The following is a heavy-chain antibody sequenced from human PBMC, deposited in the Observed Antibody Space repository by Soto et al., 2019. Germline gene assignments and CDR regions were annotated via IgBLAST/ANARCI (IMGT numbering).Heavy chain of an antibody. Sequence: LRLSCAASGFTFSSSAMSWVRQAPGKGLEWIGYIYHSGRTYYNPSLKSRVTISVDRSKNQFSLKLSSVTAADTAVYYCARGMTTVTTLDYWGQGTLVTVSS. CDR1: GFTFSSSA. J-gene: IGHJ4*02. CDR2: IYHSGRT. CDR3: ARGMTTVTTLDY. V-gene: IGHV4-30-2*01. D-gene: IGHD4-4*01.